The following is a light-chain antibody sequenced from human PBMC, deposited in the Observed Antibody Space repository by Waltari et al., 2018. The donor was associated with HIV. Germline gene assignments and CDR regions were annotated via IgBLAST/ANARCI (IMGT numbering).Light chain of an antibody. V-gene: IGLV1-47*01. CDR2: RNF. Sequence: QSVLTQPPSTSGTPGQTVTISCSGTRSDIGTNYVYWYQQVPGTAPKLLIYRNFQGASGGPARFSCSKSGTSASLGISGLRSEDGAQYHCASWDERLGGRWVFGGGNKLTVL. CDR3: ASWDERLGGRWV. CDR1: RSDIGTNY. J-gene: IGLJ3*02.